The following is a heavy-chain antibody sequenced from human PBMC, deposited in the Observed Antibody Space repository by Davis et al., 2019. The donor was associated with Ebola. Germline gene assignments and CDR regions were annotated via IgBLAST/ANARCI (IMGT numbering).Heavy chain of an antibody. CDR1: GGSISSSSYY. CDR2: IYYSGST. D-gene: IGHD4-17*01. CDR3: ARDAFPGDYIRWFDS. J-gene: IGHJ5*01. Sequence: MPSETLSLTCTVSGGSISSSSYYWGWIRQPPGKGLEWIANIYYSGSTQYNPSLKSRVTISVDTSKNQFSLKLTSVTAADTAVYYCARDAFPGDYIRWFDSWGQGTQVTVSS. V-gene: IGHV4-39*07.